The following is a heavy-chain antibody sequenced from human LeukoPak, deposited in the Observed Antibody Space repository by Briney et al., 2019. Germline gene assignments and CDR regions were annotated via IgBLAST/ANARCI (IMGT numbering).Heavy chain of an antibody. CDR1: GGSFSGYY. CDR3: ARRWLERNPTPYWYFDL. D-gene: IGHD3-22*01. J-gene: IGHJ2*01. CDR2: INHSGST. Sequence: SETLSLTCAVYGGSFSGYYWSWIRQPPGKGLEWIGEINHSGSTNYNPSLKSRVTISVDTSKNQFSLKLSSVTAADTAVYYCARRWLERNPTPYWYFDLWGRGTLVAVSS. V-gene: IGHV4-34*01.